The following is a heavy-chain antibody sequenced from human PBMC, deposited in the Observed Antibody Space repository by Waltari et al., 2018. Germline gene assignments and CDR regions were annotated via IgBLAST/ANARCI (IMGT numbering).Heavy chain of an antibody. CDR2: ISYDGSNK. Sequence: QVQLVESGGGVVQPGRSLRLSCAASGFTFSSYAMHWVRQAPGKGLEWVAVISYDGSNKYYADSGKGRFTISRDNSKNTLYLQMNSLRAEDTAVYYCASPPGIVGAQGGGHFDYWGQGTLVTVSS. CDR3: ASPPGIVGAQGGGHFDY. V-gene: IGHV3-30-3*01. J-gene: IGHJ4*02. D-gene: IGHD1-26*01. CDR1: GFTFSSYA.